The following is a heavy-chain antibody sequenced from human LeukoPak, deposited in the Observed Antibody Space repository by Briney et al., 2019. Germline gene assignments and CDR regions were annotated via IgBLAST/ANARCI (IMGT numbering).Heavy chain of an antibody. Sequence: GASVKVSCKASGYTFTSYAMHWVRQAPGQRLEWMGWINAGNGNTKYSQKFQGRVTITRDTSASTAYMELSSLRSEDTAVYYCARGAIIEPDAFDIWGQGTMVTVSS. CDR2: INAGNGNT. J-gene: IGHJ3*02. V-gene: IGHV1-3*01. D-gene: IGHD2/OR15-2a*01. CDR3: ARGAIIEPDAFDI. CDR1: GYTFTSYA.